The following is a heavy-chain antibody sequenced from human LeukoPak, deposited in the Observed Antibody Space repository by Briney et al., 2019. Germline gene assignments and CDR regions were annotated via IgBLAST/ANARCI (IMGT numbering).Heavy chain of an antibody. Sequence: PGGSLRLSCAASGFTFSSYSMNWVRQAPGKGLEWVSSISGGSSYIYYADSMKGRFTISRDNAKNSLSLQMNSLRAEDTAVYYCARGPSRIAVAGPYYFDYWGQGTLVIVSS. J-gene: IGHJ4*02. CDR1: GFTFSSYS. CDR3: ARGPSRIAVAGPYYFDY. CDR2: ISGGSSYI. V-gene: IGHV3-21*01. D-gene: IGHD6-19*01.